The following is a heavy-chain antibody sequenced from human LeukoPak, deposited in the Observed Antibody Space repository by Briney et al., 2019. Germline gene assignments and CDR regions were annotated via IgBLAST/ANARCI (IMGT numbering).Heavy chain of an antibody. J-gene: IGHJ4*02. CDR1: GFTFDSCA. CDR3: AKASNSYYYPFDH. Sequence: GGSLRLSCAPSGFTFDSCAMSWVRHAPGKGLEWVSGISGSGGTTKYADSVKGRFTITRDNSKNTLCLQMNSLRAEDTAVYYCAKASNSYYYPFDHWGQGTLVTVSA. V-gene: IGHV3-23*01. D-gene: IGHD3-22*01. CDR2: ISGSGGTT.